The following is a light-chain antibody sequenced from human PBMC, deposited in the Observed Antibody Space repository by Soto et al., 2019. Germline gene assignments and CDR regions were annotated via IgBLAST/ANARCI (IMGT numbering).Light chain of an antibody. CDR3: QQYNGWPLT. V-gene: IGKV3-15*01. CDR2: GAS. CDR1: QSVSSSY. Sequence: EIVLTQSPGTLSLSPGERATLSCRASQSVSSSYLAWYQQKPGQAPRLLIYGASTRATGIPARFTGSGSGTEFTLTISSLQSEDFAVYYCQQYNGWPLTFGGGTKVDIK. J-gene: IGKJ4*01.